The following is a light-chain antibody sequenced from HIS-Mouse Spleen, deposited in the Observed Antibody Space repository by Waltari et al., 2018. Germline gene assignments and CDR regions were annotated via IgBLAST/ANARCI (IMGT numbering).Light chain of an antibody. V-gene: IGLV3-1*01. CDR3: QAWDSSTWV. CDR2: QDS. CDR1: TVGDKY. J-gene: IGLJ3*02. Sequence: SYELTQPPSVSVSPGQTASITCSGDTVGDKYACLYKQKPGQSPVLVIYQDSKRPSGIPERFSGSNSGNTATLTISGTQAMDEADYYCQAWDSSTWVFGGGTKLTVL.